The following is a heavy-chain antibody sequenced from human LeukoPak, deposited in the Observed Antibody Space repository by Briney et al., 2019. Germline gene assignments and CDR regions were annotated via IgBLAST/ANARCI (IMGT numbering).Heavy chain of an antibody. D-gene: IGHD1-26*01. J-gene: IGHJ3*01. V-gene: IGHV1-69*04. CDR3: ARGDAIVGPQADAFDL. CDR1: GGTLSSYA. Sequence: SVKVSCKASGGTLSSYAISRVRQAPGERLEWMGRIMAILGIAHYAQQLQSRVTITADKSTSTAYMELSRLRPEDTALYYCARGDAIVGPQADAFDLRGQGPMVTVSS. CDR2: IMAILGIA.